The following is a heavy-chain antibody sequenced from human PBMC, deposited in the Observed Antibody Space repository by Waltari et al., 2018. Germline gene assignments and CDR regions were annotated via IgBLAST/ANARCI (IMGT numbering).Heavy chain of an antibody. J-gene: IGHJ4*02. CDR1: GFPFSSYS. D-gene: IGHD3-10*01. Sequence: EVQLVESGGGLVKPGGSLRLSCAASGFPFSSYSMNWVRPAPGKGLGGVSSISRSSSYIYDADSVNGRFTISRDNAKNSLYLQMNSLRAEDTAVYYCARDFYYYGSGSPFDYWGQGTLVTVSS. CDR3: ARDFYYYGSGSPFDY. CDR2: ISRSSSYI. V-gene: IGHV3-21*01.